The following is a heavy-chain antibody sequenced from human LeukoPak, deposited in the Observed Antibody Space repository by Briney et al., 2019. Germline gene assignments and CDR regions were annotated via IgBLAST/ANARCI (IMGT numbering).Heavy chain of an antibody. D-gene: IGHD2-15*01. CDR2: MNPNSGNT. CDR1: GYTFTSYD. Sequence: GASVKVSCKASGYTFTSYDINWVRQATGQGLEWMGWMNPNSGNTGSAQRFQGRVTMTRNTSISTVYMELSSLRSEDTAVYYCARALRVGRYSADYWGQGTLVTVSS. V-gene: IGHV1-8*01. CDR3: ARALRVGRYSADY. J-gene: IGHJ4*02.